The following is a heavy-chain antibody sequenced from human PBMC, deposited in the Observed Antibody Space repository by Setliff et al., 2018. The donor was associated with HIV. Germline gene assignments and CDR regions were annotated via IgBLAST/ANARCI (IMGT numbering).Heavy chain of an antibody. CDR2: IYTSGST. D-gene: IGHD2-21*02. Sequence: PSETLSLTFTVSGGSISSYYWSWIRQPPGKGLEWIGYIYTSGSTNYNPSLKSRVTISVDTSKNQFSLKLSSVTAADTAVYYCARDGYCGGDCYHDAFDIWGQGTMVTVSS. V-gene: IGHV4-4*08. CDR1: GGSISSYY. J-gene: IGHJ3*02. CDR3: ARDGYCGGDCYHDAFDI.